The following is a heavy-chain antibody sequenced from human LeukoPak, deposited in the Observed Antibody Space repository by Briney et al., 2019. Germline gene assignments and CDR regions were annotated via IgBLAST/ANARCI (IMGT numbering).Heavy chain of an antibody. CDR1: GYTFTSYG. J-gene: IGHJ5*02. Sequence: GASVKVSCKASGYTFTSYGISWVRQAPGQGLEWMGWISAYNGNTNNAHKLQGRVTLTTDTATSTASMELRSLRPNDPAVYYCARYGCSGGSCYSDYNWFDPWGQGTLVTVSS. V-gene: IGHV1-18*04. CDR3: ARYGCSGGSCYSDYNWFDP. CDR2: ISAYNGNT. D-gene: IGHD2-15*01.